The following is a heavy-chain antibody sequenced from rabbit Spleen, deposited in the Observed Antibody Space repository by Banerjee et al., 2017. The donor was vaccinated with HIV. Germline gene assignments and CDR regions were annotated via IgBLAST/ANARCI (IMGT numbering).Heavy chain of an antibody. CDR2: IEGGSSGFS. D-gene: IGHD8-1*01. V-gene: IGHV1S40*01. Sequence: QSLEESGGGLVQPGGTLTLTCTASGFSFSSSDYMCWVRQAPGKGLEWIACIEGGSSGFSYFANWAKGRFTISKTSSTTVTLQMTSLTAADTATYFCARDSGSSFSTYGMDLWGPGTLVTVS. J-gene: IGHJ6*01. CDR1: GFSFSSSDY. CDR3: ARDSGSSFSTYGMDL.